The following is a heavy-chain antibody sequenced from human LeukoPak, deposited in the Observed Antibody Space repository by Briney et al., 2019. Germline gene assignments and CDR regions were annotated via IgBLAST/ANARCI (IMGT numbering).Heavy chain of an antibody. D-gene: IGHD3-10*01. CDR3: ARAELLWQTFDY. CDR2: ISGSGGST. Sequence: GGSLRLSCAASGFTFSSYAMSWVRQAPGKGLEWVSAISGSGGSTYYADSVKGRFTISRDNSKNTLYLQMNSLRAEDTAVYYCARAELLWQTFDYWGQGTLVTVSS. CDR1: GFTFSSYA. V-gene: IGHV3-23*01. J-gene: IGHJ4*02.